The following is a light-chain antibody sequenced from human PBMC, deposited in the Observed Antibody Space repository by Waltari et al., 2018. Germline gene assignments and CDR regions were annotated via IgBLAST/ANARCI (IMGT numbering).Light chain of an antibody. J-gene: IGKJ4*01. CDR3: MQGTHWPLT. Sequence: DVVLTQSQLPLPVTFGKRASIPCKSIQSLVHSDGNPYLAWFHQRPGQSPRRLIYKVSNRESGVPDRFSASGSGTDFTLKISRVEAEDVGVYYCMQGTHWPLTFGGGTKVEMK. CDR2: KVS. CDR1: QSLVHSDGNPY. V-gene: IGKV2-30*02.